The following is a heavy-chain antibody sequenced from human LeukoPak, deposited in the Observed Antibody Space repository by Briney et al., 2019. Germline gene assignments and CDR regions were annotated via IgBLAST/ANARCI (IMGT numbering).Heavy chain of an antibody. V-gene: IGHV4-59*11. Sequence: VKPSETLSLTCTVSGGSMSSHYWDWIRQPPGKGLEWIGYIYYSGSTNYNPSLKSRVTISVDTSKNQFSLKLSSVTAADTVVYYCARGTSIIAAAGRGGAFDIWGQGTMVTVSS. D-gene: IGHD6-13*01. CDR3: ARGTSIIAAAGRGGAFDI. J-gene: IGHJ3*02. CDR2: IYYSGST. CDR1: GGSMSSHY.